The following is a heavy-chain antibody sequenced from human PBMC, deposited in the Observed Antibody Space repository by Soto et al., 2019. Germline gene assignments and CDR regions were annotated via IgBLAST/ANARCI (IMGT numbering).Heavy chain of an antibody. CDR3: ARSYSSGWAFDY. Sequence: GGSLRLSCGASGFTFSNYYMSWIRQAPGKGLEWVSYISSTGRTIYYADSVKGRFTVSRDNAQNSLSLKLNSLRVEDTAVYYCARSYSSGWAFDYWGQGTQVTVS. D-gene: IGHD6-19*01. V-gene: IGHV3-11*01. J-gene: IGHJ4*02. CDR1: GFTFSNYY. CDR2: ISSTGRTI.